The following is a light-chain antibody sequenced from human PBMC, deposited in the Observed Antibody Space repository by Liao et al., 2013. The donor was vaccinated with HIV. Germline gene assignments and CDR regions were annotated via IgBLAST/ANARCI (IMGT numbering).Light chain of an antibody. V-gene: IGLV3-10*01. CDR3: YLTDGV. CDR1: NIGTKS. Sequence: SYVLTQPPSVSVAPGKTARITCGGNNIGTKSVHWYQQKPGQAPVLVIYEDSKRPSGIPERFSASSSGTLATLTITGAQVDDEADYYCYLTDGVFGTGTKVTVL. CDR2: EDS. J-gene: IGLJ1*01.